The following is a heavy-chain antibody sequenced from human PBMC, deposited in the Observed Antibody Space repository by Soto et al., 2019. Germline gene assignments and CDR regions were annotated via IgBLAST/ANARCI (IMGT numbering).Heavy chain of an antibody. V-gene: IGHV3-21*02. D-gene: IGHD1-26*01. CDR1: GFALTTYT. CDR2: INGRSDYK. CDR3: VREDGVVGASSAFDS. Sequence: EVQLVESGGGLVAPGGSLRLYCVASGFALTTYTMNWVRQAPGTGLEWVSSINGRSDYKYYSDSVKGRFTVSRDNAQNSLFLQMSRLGPEDTAVYYCVREDGVVGASSAFDSWGQGTLVTVSS. J-gene: IGHJ4*02.